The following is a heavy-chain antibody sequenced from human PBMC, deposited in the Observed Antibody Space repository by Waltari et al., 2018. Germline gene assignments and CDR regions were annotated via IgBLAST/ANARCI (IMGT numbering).Heavy chain of an antibody. Sequence: QVQLQESGPGLLKPSETMSLTCMVSGCSLPSSNYYWGWIRHPPGKGLEWFGSVFYNGDTYYNPSLKSRVTVSVDTSKNQVSLKLSSVTAADTAVYYCTRASIFGVALDAFDLWGQGTMVSVSS. CDR3: TRASIFGVALDAFDL. V-gene: IGHV4-39*01. J-gene: IGHJ3*01. CDR2: VFYNGDT. CDR1: GCSLPSSNYY. D-gene: IGHD3-3*01.